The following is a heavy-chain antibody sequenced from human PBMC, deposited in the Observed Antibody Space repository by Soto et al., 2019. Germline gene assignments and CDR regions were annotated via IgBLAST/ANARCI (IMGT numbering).Heavy chain of an antibody. D-gene: IGHD3-22*01. Sequence: PSETLSLTCTVSDCSISLYYWSWIRQPPGKGLEWIGYIYYAGTTTYNPSLKSRVSISVDTSKNEVSLKLTSVTAADTAVYYCARLGGYYPALDSWRQGTVVTVSS. J-gene: IGHJ4*02. CDR1: DCSISLYY. CDR3: ARLGGYYPALDS. V-gene: IGHV4-59*08. CDR2: IYYAGTT.